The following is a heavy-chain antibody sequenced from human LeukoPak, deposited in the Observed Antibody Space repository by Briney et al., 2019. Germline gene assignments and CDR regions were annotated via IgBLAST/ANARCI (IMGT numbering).Heavy chain of an antibody. Sequence: GGSLRLSCAASGFTFSNYAMTWVRQAPEKGLEWVSVISGSGDGTYYADFVKGRFTISRDNAKNSLYLQLNSLRAEDTALYYCANGDDSSGYYYSWTYWGQGTLVTVSS. CDR1: GFTFSNYA. D-gene: IGHD3-22*01. CDR3: ANGDDSSGYYYSWTY. V-gene: IGHV3-23*01. J-gene: IGHJ4*02. CDR2: ISGSGDGT.